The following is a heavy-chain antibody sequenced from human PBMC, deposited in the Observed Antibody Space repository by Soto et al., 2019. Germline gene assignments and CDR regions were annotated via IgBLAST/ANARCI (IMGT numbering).Heavy chain of an antibody. Sequence: SDTLSLTCTFSGGSISSYYWSWIRQPPGKGLEWIGYIYYSGSTNYNPSLKSRVTISVDTSKNQFSLKLSSVTAADTAVYYCARFGGGRNFDYWGHGTLVTVS. CDR2: IYYSGST. D-gene: IGHD1-26*01. J-gene: IGHJ4*01. CDR1: GGSISSYY. V-gene: IGHV4-59*01. CDR3: ARFGGGRNFDY.